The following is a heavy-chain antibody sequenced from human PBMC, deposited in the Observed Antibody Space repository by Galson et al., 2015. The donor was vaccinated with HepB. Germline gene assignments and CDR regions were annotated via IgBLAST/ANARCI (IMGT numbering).Heavy chain of an antibody. CDR2: INTYTGDP. CDR1: GYTFTSYA. V-gene: IGHV7-4-1*02. Sequence: SVKVSCKASGYTFTSYALNWVRQVPGQGLEWMGWINTYTGDPTYARDFTGRFVFSLDTSVSTAYLQISSLKTEDTAVYYCARTHDGSSAGWLNYWGQGTLVTVSS. CDR3: ARTHDGSSAGWLNY. D-gene: IGHD6-6*01. J-gene: IGHJ4*02.